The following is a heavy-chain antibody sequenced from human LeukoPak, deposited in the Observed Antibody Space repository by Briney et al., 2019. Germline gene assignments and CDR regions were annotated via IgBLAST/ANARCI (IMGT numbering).Heavy chain of an antibody. J-gene: IGHJ3*02. Sequence: GGSLRLSCAASGFTFRSYGMSWVRQAPGKGLEWVSFISGNGGRTDYAGSVKGRFTISRDNSKNTVYLQMNSLRDEDTATYYCAKDPNGDYVGTFDMWGQGTMVTVSS. V-gene: IGHV3-23*01. D-gene: IGHD4-17*01. CDR1: GFTFRSYG. CDR3: AKDPNGDYVGTFDM. CDR2: ISGNGGRT.